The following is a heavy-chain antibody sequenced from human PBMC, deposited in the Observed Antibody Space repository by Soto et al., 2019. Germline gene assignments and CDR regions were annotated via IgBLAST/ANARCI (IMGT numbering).Heavy chain of an antibody. V-gene: IGHV1-2*02. CDR2: INPNGGT. J-gene: IGHJ5*02. CDR1: GYTLTDNY. Sequence: QVQLVQSGAEVKRPGASVKVSCKASGYTLTDNYMHWVREAPGQGLEWMGWINPNGGTNYAQKLQGRVTMTTDTSTSTAYMELRSLRSDDTAVYYCARVVNWKGPQRWFDPWGQGTLVTVSS. D-gene: IGHD1-20*01. CDR3: ARVVNWKGPQRWFDP.